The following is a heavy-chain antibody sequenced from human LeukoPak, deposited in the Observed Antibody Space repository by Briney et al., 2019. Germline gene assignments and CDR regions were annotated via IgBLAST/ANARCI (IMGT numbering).Heavy chain of an antibody. CDR2: VNPNSGGK. CDR1: GYTFTSYG. CDR3: ASSGSHNDAFDI. J-gene: IGHJ3*02. V-gene: IGHV1-2*02. D-gene: IGHD3-10*01. Sequence: ASVKVSCKASGYTFTSYGISWVRQAPGQGVEWMGWVNPNSGGKKYAQKFQGRGTMTRDRTISKEYMELRRLRSDDTAVYYCASSGSHNDAFDICGQGTMVTVSS.